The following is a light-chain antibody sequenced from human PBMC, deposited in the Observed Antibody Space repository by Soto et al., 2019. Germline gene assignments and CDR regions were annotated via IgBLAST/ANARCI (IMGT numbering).Light chain of an antibody. V-gene: IGKV1-5*03. J-gene: IGKJ1*01. Sequence: DIQMTQSPSTLSASVGDRVTITYRASQSISSWLAWYQQKPGKAPKLLIYKASTLKSGVPSRFSGSGSGTEFTLTISSLQPDDFATYYCQPYNSYSESFGQGTKVELK. CDR1: QSISSW. CDR2: KAS. CDR3: QPYNSYSES.